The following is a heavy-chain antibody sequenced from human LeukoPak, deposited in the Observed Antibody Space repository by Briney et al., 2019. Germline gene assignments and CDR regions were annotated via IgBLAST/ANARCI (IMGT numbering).Heavy chain of an antibody. CDR1: GFTFSSYS. CDR2: ISSSSSYI. V-gene: IGHV3-21*01. Sequence: GGSLRLSCAASGFTFSSYSMNWVRQAPGKGLEWVSSISSSSSYIYYADSVKGRFTISRDNAKNSLYLQMNSLRAEDTAVYYCAGDSVLRYFDWLGHFDYWGQGTLVTVSS. CDR3: AGDSVLRYFDWLGHFDY. D-gene: IGHD3-9*01. J-gene: IGHJ4*02.